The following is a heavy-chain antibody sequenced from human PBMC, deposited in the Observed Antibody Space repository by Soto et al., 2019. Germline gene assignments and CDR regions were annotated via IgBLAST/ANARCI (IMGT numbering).Heavy chain of an antibody. CDR3: DRGRTQHFMSATKAAXXX. CDR2: IYYSGST. D-gene: IGHD3-16*01. J-gene: IGHJ4*02. Sequence: SETLSLTCTVSGGSISSSSYYWGWIRQPPGKGLEWIGSIYYSGSTYYNTSLKSRVTISVDTSKNQLYLKLTSLTAEDTAADSCDRGRTQHFMSATKAAXXXWGQGTLVTVSS. V-gene: IGHV4-39*01. CDR1: GGSISSSSYY.